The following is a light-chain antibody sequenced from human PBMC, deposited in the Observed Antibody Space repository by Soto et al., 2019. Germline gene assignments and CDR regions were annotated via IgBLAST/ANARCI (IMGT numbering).Light chain of an antibody. CDR3: SSYTSRTTLVI. J-gene: IGLJ2*01. V-gene: IGLV2-14*03. CDR1: SSDIGPYNY. CDR2: DVN. Sequence: SALTQAAPVSGSPGQSITISCAGSSSDIGPYNYVTWYQQHPGKAPRLIIYDVNTRPSGVSNRFSGSKSGNTASLTISGLQAEDEADYYCSSYTSRTTLVIFGGGTKVTVL.